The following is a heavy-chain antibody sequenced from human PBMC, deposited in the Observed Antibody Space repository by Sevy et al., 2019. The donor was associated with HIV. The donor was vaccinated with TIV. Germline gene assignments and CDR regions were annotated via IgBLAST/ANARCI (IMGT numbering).Heavy chain of an antibody. CDR3: AREEAYSGSYYFDY. Sequence: GGSLRLSCAASEFTFSSYAMHWVRQAPGKGLEWVAVISYDGSNTYHADSVKGRFTISRDNSKNTLYLQMNSLRAEDTAVHYCAREEAYSGSYYFDYWGQGTLVTVSS. D-gene: IGHD1-26*01. CDR1: EFTFSSYA. CDR2: ISYDGSNT. V-gene: IGHV3-30-3*01. J-gene: IGHJ4*02.